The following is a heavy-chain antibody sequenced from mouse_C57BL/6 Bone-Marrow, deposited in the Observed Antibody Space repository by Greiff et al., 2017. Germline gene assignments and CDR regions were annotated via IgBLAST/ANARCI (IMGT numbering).Heavy chain of an antibody. D-gene: IGHD1-3*01. CDR2: ISSGGSYT. CDR1: GFTFSSYG. CDR3: ARDHNFLAY. J-gene: IGHJ3*01. V-gene: IGHV5-6*01. Sequence: ESGGDLVKPGGSLKLSCAASGFTFSSYGMSWVRQTPDKRLEWVATISSGGSYTYYPDSVKGRFTISRDNAKNTLYLQMSSLKSEDTAMYYCARDHNFLAYWGQGTLVTVSA.